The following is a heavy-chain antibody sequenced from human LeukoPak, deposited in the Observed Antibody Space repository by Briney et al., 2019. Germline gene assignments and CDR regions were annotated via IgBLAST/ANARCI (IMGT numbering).Heavy chain of an antibody. CDR2: MNPNSGNT. D-gene: IGHD3-22*01. J-gene: IGHJ6*03. Sequence: ASVKVSCKASGYTFTSYDINWVRQATGQGLEWMGWMNPNSGNTGYAQKFQGRVTMTRNTSISTAYMELSSPRSEDTAVYYCARTLGSASSGYYYSPYYYYYYYMYVWGKGTTVTVSS. CDR3: ARTLGSASSGYYYSPYYYYYYYMYV. CDR1: GYTFTSYD. V-gene: IGHV1-8*01.